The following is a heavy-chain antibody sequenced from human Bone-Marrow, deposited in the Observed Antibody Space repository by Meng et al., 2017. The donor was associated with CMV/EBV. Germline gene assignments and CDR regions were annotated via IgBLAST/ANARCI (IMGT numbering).Heavy chain of an antibody. V-gene: IGHV3-11*04. CDR2: ITSSGNTI. CDR3: ARDGGYGSGSYHYYYYGMDV. D-gene: IGHD3-10*01. Sequence: GGSLRLSCAASGFTFSDYYMSWIRQAPGKGLEWVSYITSSGNTIYYADSVKGRFTISRDNAKNSLYLQMNSLRAEDTAVYYCARDGGYGSGSYHYYYYGMDVWGQGTTVTVSS. J-gene: IGHJ6*02. CDR1: GFTFSDYY.